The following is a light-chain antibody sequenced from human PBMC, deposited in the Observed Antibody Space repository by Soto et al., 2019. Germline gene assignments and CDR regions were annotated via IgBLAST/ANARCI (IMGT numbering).Light chain of an antibody. V-gene: IGKV1-9*01. CDR1: QDINNY. CDR3: QQLNSYPPT. Sequence: DIQMTQSPSSLSASVGDRVTITCQASQDINNYLNWYQQKPGKAPKLLIYAASTLQSGVPSRFSGSGSGTEFTLTISSLQPEDFATYYCQQLNSYPPTFGGGTKVEIK. CDR2: AAS. J-gene: IGKJ4*01.